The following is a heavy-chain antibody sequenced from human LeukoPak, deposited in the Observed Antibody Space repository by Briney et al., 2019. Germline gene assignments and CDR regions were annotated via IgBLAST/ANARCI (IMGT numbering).Heavy chain of an antibody. J-gene: IGHJ5*02. D-gene: IGHD3-10*01. V-gene: IGHV5-51*01. CDR2: IYPGDSDT. CDR3: ARRVYGSGSYFNWFDP. Sequence: GESLQISCKGSGYSFTSYWIGWVRQMPGKGLEWMGIIYPGDSDTRYSPSFQGQVTISADKSISTAYLQWSSLKASDTAMYYCARRVYGSGSYFNWFDPWGQGTLVTVSS. CDR1: GYSFTSYW.